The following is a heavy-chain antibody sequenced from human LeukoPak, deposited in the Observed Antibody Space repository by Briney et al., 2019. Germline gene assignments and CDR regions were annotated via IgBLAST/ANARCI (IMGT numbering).Heavy chain of an antibody. J-gene: IGHJ4*02. CDR1: GFTFSRYA. CDR2: ISGSGGST. D-gene: IGHD1-26*01. V-gene: IGHV3-23*01. Sequence: GGSLRLSCAASGFTFSRYAMSWVRQARGEGREWVSAISGSGGSTYYADSVKGPFTISRDNSKNTLYLQMNSLRAEDTAVYYCAKDTCPHSGSYYPLGYWGQGTLVTVSS. CDR3: AKDTCPHSGSYYPLGY.